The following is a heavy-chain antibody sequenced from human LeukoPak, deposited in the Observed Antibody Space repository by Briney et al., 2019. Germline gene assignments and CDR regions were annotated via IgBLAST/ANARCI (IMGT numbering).Heavy chain of an antibody. CDR1: GGSISSGGYY. Sequence: PSETLSLTCAVSGGSISSGGYYWSWIRQPAGKGLEWIGRIYTSGSTNYNPSLKSRVTMSVDTSKNQFSLKLSSVTAADTAVYYCARVLITVTTNWYFDLWGRGTLVTVSS. J-gene: IGHJ2*01. CDR3: ARVLITVTTNWYFDL. CDR2: IYTSGST. V-gene: IGHV4-61*02. D-gene: IGHD4-17*01.